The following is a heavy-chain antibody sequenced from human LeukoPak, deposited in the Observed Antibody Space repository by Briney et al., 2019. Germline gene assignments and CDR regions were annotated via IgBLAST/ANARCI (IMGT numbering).Heavy chain of an antibody. J-gene: IGHJ6*03. D-gene: IGHD2-2*01. CDR1: GGTFSSYA. V-gene: IGHV1-69*13. CDR3: ASALRRGYCSSTSCYYYYYYMDV. CDR2: IIPISGTA. Sequence: SVKVSCKASGGTFSSYAISWVRQAPGQGLEWMGGIIPISGTANYAQKFQGRVTITADESTSTAYMELSSLRSEDTAVYYCASALRRGYCSSTSCYYYYYYMDVWGKGTTVTVSS.